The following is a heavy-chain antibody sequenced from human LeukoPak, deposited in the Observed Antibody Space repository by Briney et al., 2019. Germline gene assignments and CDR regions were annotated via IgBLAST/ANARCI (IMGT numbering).Heavy chain of an antibody. CDR3: ARDVGPATMVRGFFYYYYYMDV. J-gene: IGHJ6*03. CDR2: ISSSGSTI. V-gene: IGHV3-48*03. D-gene: IGHD3-10*01. CDR1: GSTFSSYE. Sequence: PGGSLRLSCAASGSTFSSYEMNWVRQAPGKGLEWVSYISSSGSTIYYADSVKGRFTISRNNAKNSLYLQMNSLRAEDTAVYYCARDVGPATMVRGFFYYYYYMDVWGKGTTVTVSS.